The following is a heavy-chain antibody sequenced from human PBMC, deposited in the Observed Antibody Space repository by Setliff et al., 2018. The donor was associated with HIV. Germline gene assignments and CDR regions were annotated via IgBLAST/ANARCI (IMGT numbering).Heavy chain of an antibody. CDR1: GGSASNSRYY. CDR2: IHYTEKT. CDR3: ASRIYYYDSNNFLREEGFDP. Sequence: PSETLSLTCTVSGGSASNSRYYWAWIRQPPGKGLEYIGSIHYTEKTYYNPSLKSRVTISIDTSKNQFSLNLTSVTAADTAVYYCASRIYYYDSNNFLREEGFDPWGQGTLVTV. V-gene: IGHV4-39*01. J-gene: IGHJ5*02. D-gene: IGHD3-22*01.